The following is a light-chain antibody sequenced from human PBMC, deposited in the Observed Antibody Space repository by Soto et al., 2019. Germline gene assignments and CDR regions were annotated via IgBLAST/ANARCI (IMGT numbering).Light chain of an antibody. Sequence: EIVMTQSPATLSVSPGERATLSCRASQSVSSNLAWYQQKPGQPPRLLIYDASARATGIPARFSGSGSGTEFTLTISSLQSEDFAIYSCHHSQKWPRTFGQGTKVEIK. CDR1: QSVSSN. CDR2: DAS. V-gene: IGKV3-15*01. J-gene: IGKJ1*01. CDR3: HHSQKWPRT.